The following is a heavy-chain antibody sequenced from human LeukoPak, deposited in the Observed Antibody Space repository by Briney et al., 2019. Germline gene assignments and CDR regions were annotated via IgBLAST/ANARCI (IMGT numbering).Heavy chain of an antibody. CDR2: IKEDGREK. CDR3: ARDWGIVVVPANDAFHI. D-gene: IGHD2-2*01. CDR1: GFTFXXYX. V-gene: IGHV3-7*01. Sequence: GFTFXXYXXXWVRQAXGKGXXXXXNIKEDGREKYYADSVKGRFTISRDNAKNSLYLQMNSLRAEDTAVYYCARDWGIVVVPANDAFHIWGQGTMVTVS. J-gene: IGHJ3*02.